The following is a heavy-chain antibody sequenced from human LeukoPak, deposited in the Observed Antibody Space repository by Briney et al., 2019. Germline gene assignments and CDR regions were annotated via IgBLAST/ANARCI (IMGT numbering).Heavy chain of an antibody. CDR1: GVSISSDY. V-gene: IGHV4-59*01. D-gene: IGHD6-13*01. CDR3: ASAKYSSSSSPPYFDY. CDR2: INYSGNT. J-gene: IGHJ4*02. Sequence: AETLSLTCTVSGVSISSDYWSWVRQPPGKGLEWIGYINYSGNTKYHPSLKSRITISVTSSKNHFSLKLSSVTAADTAVYYCASAKYSSSSSPPYFDYWGQGTLVTVS.